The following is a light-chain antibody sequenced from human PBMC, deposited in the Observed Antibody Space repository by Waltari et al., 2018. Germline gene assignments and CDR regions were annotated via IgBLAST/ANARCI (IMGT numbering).Light chain of an antibody. CDR3: QQYDNYWT. J-gene: IGKJ1*01. Sequence: DIQMTHSPSTLSASAGDRVTITCRTSQSITNWLAWYQQKPGKAPKLLIYKASNLESGVPSRFSGSGSGTEFTLTISSLQPDDFATYYCQQYDNYWTFGQGTKVEIK. CDR1: QSITNW. CDR2: KAS. V-gene: IGKV1-5*03.